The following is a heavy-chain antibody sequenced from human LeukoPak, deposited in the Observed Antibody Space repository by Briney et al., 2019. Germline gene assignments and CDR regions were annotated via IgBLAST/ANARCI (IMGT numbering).Heavy chain of an antibody. Sequence: SETLSLTCAVYGGSFSGYYWTWIRQPPGKGLEWIAYIHYTGHTNSNPSLKSRVTISIDTSKSQFSLELRSVTAADTAVYYCARHGHDTDNYEAHFDYWGQGALVTVSS. J-gene: IGHJ4*02. D-gene: IGHD3-3*01. CDR1: GGSFSGYY. CDR2: IHYTGHT. V-gene: IGHV4-59*08. CDR3: ARHGHDTDNYEAHFDY.